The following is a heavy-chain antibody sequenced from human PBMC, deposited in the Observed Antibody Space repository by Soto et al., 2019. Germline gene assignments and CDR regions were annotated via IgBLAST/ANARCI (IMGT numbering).Heavy chain of an antibody. J-gene: IGHJ6*02. V-gene: IGHV3-21*01. CDR1: GFTFSIYS. CDR2: ITSSTNYI. Sequence: EVQLVESGGGLVKPGGSLRLSCAASGFTFSIYSMNWVRQAPGKGLEWVSSITSSTNYIYYADSVKGRFTISRDNAKNSLYLQMNSLRAEDTAVYYCASQSMVRDPLRGYGMDVWGQGTTVTVSS. D-gene: IGHD3-10*01. CDR3: ASQSMVRDPLRGYGMDV.